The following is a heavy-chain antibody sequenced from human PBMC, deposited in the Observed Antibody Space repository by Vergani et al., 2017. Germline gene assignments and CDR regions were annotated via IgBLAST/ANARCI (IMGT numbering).Heavy chain of an antibody. D-gene: IGHD3-3*01. V-gene: IGHV4-34*01. J-gene: IGHJ5*02. CDR3: ARDTPPTYYDFWSGYLVGGWFDP. Sequence: QVQLQQWGAGLLKPSETLSLPCAVYGGSFSGYYWSWIRQPPGKGLEWIGDINHSGSTNYNPSLKSRVTISVDTSKNQFSLKLSSVTAADTAVYYFARDTPPTYYDFWSGYLVGGWFDPWGQGTLVTVSS. CDR2: INHSGST. CDR1: GGSFSGYY.